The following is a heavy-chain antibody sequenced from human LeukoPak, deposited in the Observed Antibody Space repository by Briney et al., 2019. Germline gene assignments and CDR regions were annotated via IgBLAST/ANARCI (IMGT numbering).Heavy chain of an antibody. CDR1: GFTFSSYA. J-gene: IGHJ6*02. D-gene: IGHD6-19*01. V-gene: IGHV3-30-3*01. CDR2: ISYDGSNK. CDR3: ARVLVGRSSSGWSRVVYYYYGMDV. Sequence: GGSLRLSCAASGFTFSSYAMHWVRQAPGKGLEWVAVISYDGSNKYYADSVKGRFTISRDNSKNTLYLQMNSLRAEDTAVYYCARVLVGRSSSGWSRVVYYYYGMDVWGQGTTVTVSS.